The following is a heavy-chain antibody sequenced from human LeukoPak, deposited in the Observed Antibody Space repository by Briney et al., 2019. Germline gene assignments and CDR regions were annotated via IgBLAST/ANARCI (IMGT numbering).Heavy chain of an antibody. CDR3: ARVMMMVHFDY. D-gene: IGHD3-16*01. Sequence: PSETLSLTCTVSGGSISSGGYYWSWIRQHPGKGLEWIGYIYYSGSTYYNPSLKSRVTISADTSKNQLSLKLSSVTAADTAVYYCARVMMMVHFDYWGQGTLVTVSS. CDR2: IYYSGST. J-gene: IGHJ4*02. V-gene: IGHV4-31*03. CDR1: GGSISSGGYY.